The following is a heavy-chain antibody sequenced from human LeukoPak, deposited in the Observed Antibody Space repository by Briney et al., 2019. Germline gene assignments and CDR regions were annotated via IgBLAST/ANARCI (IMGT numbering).Heavy chain of an antibody. V-gene: IGHV3-30*02. CDR3: ARDAAYFDSSGYYPDPLDY. Sequence: GGSLRLSCAASGFTFSSYGMHWVRRAPGKGLEWVAFIRYDGSNKYYADSVKGRFTTSRDNAKNSVYLQMNSLRAEDTAVYYCARDAAYFDSSGYYPDPLDYWGQGTLVSVSS. J-gene: IGHJ4*02. D-gene: IGHD3-22*01. CDR2: IRYDGSNK. CDR1: GFTFSSYG.